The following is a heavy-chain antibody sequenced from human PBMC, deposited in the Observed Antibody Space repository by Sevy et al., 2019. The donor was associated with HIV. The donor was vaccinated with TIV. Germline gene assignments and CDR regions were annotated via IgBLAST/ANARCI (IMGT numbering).Heavy chain of an antibody. CDR3: ARVMRRILWWSLDS. J-gene: IGHJ4*02. D-gene: IGHD2-21*01. Sequence: GESLKISCAASGFTFSDYYMDWVRQAPGKGLEWDGRIRNKANSYTTEFAASVKGRFTISRDDSKNSLYLQMHSLKTDDTAIYYCARVMRRILWWSLDSWGQGTLVTVSS. CDR1: GFTFSDYY. V-gene: IGHV3-72*01. CDR2: IRNKANSYTT.